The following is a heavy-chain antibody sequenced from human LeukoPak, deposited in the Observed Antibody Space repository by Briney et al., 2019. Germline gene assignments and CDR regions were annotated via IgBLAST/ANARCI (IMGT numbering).Heavy chain of an antibody. V-gene: IGHV4-59*01. CDR2: IYYSGIT. CDR1: GGSISSYY. D-gene: IGHD1-26*01. J-gene: IGHJ4*02. CDR3: ASLSASYYGTYYFDF. Sequence: SETLSLTCTVSGGSISSYYWTWLRQAPGKGLECLGYIYYSGITNYNPSLKSPVTLSVDTSTNQFSLKLSSVTAADTVVYYCASLSASYYGTYYFDFWGQGSLVTVSS.